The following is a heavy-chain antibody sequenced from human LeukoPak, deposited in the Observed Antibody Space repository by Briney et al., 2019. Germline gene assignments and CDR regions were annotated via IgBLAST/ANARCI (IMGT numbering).Heavy chain of an antibody. CDR2: ISSSGSTI. CDR3: ARAREWRGPLYYYYYGMDV. CDR1: GFTFSDYY. Sequence: PGGSLRLSCAASGFTFSDYYMSWIRQAPGKGLEWVSYISSSGSTIYYADSVKGRFTISRDNAKNSLYLQMNSLRAEDTAVYYCARAREWRGPLYYYYYGMDVWGQETTVTVSS. J-gene: IGHJ6*02. D-gene: IGHD3-3*01. V-gene: IGHV3-11*01.